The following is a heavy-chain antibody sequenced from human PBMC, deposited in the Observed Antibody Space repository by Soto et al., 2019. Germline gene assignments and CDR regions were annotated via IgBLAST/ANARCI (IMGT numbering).Heavy chain of an antibody. D-gene: IGHD6-13*01. J-gene: IGHJ5*02. Sequence: PGGSLRLSCAASGIIFNGFGMHWVRQAPGKGLEWVAVIRYDGSNTNYAQKLQGRVTMTTDTSTSTAYMELRSLRSDDTAVYYCARDSSSWFYNWFDPWGQGTQVTVSS. CDR3: ARDSSSWFYNWFDP. V-gene: IGHV3-30*02. CDR2: IRYDGSNT. CDR1: GIIFNGFG.